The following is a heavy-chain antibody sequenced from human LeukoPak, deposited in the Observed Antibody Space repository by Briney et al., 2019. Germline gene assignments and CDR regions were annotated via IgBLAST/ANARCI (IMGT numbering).Heavy chain of an antibody. CDR3: ARDSLWFGEAYGMDV. CDR1: GGAVSSDY. V-gene: IGHV4-59*02. Sequence: PSETLSLTCTLSGGAVSSDYWSWIRQPPGKRLGWIGYIHHSGSTYYNPSLESRVTMSVDTSKSLLSLKLTSVTAADTAVYYYARDSLWFGEAYGMDVWGQGTTVIVSS. J-gene: IGHJ6*02. D-gene: IGHD3-10*01. CDR2: IHHSGST.